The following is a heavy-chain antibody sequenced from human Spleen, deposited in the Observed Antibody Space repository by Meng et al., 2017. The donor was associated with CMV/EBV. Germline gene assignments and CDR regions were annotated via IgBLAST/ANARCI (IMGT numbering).Heavy chain of an antibody. CDR1: GFTFSGYW. D-gene: IGHD3-22*01. CDR2: INGDGSIT. V-gene: IGHV3-74*01. J-gene: IGHJ4*02. CDR3: ARESYFYETSALGDF. Sequence: GESLKISCAASGFTFSGYWMHWVRQAPGKGLVWVSRINGDGSITTYADSVKGRFTISRDNAKNTPYLQMNSLRAEDTAVFYCARESYFYETSALGDFWGQGTLVTVSS.